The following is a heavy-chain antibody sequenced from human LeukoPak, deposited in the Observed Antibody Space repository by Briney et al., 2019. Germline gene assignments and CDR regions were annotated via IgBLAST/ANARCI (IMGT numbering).Heavy chain of an antibody. Sequence: GGSLRLSCAASGFTFTSYSMNWVRQAPGKGLEWVAVISYDGSNKYYADSVKGRFTISRDNSKNTLYLQMNSLRAEDTAVYYCARDRYSYGNELPDYWGQGTLVTVSS. CDR2: ISYDGSNK. D-gene: IGHD5-18*01. CDR3: ARDRYSYGNELPDY. V-gene: IGHV3-30-3*01. CDR1: GFTFTSYS. J-gene: IGHJ4*02.